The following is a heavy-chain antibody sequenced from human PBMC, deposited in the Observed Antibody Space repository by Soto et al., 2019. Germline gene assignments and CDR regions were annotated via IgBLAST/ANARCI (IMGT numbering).Heavy chain of an antibody. J-gene: IGHJ3*01. V-gene: IGHV1-18*01. CDR2: IGSGDT. CDR3: ARENDPYGFDL. CDR1: GYSFDSYA. Sequence: QVQLVQSGATQEKPGASVKVSCEAFGYSFDSYAYSWVRQAPGQGLEWMGRIGSGDTKYAQKLQGRVTMTTDTSTNTAYMERRGLRSDDTALYYCARENDPYGFDLWGQGTMVTVSS.